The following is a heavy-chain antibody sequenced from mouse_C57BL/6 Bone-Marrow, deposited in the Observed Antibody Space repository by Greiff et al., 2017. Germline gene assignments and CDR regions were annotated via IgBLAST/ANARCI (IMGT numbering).Heavy chain of an antibody. Sequence: EVQGVESGGGLVQPGGSLKLSCAASGFTFSDYGMAWVRQAPRKGPEWVAFISNLAYSIYYADTVTGRFTISRENAKNTLYLAMSSLRSEDTAMYYCARIATDWYFDVWGTGTTVTVSS. D-gene: IGHD1-1*01. V-gene: IGHV5-15*01. J-gene: IGHJ1*03. CDR3: ARIATDWYFDV. CDR2: ISNLAYSI. CDR1: GFTFSDYG.